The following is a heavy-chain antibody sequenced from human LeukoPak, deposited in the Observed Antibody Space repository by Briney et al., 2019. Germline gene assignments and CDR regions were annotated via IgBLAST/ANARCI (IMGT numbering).Heavy chain of an antibody. CDR3: ARGAAAAGYYFDH. J-gene: IGHJ4*02. CDR2: ISSSSSYI. V-gene: IGHV3-21*01. Sequence: GGSLRLSCAASGFTFSSYSMNWVRQAPGKGLEWVSSISSSSSYIYYADSVKGRFTISRDNAKNSLYLQMNSLRAEDTAVYYCARGAAAAGYYFDHWGQGTLVTVSS. D-gene: IGHD6-13*01. CDR1: GFTFSSYS.